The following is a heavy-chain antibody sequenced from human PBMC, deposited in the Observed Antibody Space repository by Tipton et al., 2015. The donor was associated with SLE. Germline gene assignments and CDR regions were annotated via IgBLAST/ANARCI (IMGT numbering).Heavy chain of an antibody. Sequence: SLRLSCAASGFTFSDHYMDWVRQAPGKGLEWVGRSRNNANSYTTEYAASVKGRFTTSRDDSKDLLYLQMNSLKTEDTAVYYCARGGGSGSYTFDYWGQGTLVTVSS. CDR3: ARGGGSGSYTFDY. CDR1: GFTFSDHY. D-gene: IGHD3-10*01. V-gene: IGHV3-72*01. CDR2: SRNNANSYTT. J-gene: IGHJ4*02.